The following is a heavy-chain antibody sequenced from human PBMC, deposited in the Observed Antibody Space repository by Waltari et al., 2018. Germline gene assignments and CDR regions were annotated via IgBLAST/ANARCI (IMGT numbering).Heavy chain of an antibody. CDR3: ATYYDLLTGYYRRDNWFDP. Sequence: QLQLQESGPGLVKASETLSLTCTVSGGSITTDTYYWGWICQPPGKGLEWIGSIYYTGSTYYNPSLKSRVIISVDTSKNQFSLKLSSVTAADTAVYYCATYYDLLTGYYRRDNWFDPWGQGTLVTVSS. J-gene: IGHJ5*02. CDR2: IYYTGST. V-gene: IGHV4-39*01. CDR1: GGSITTDTYY. D-gene: IGHD3-9*01.